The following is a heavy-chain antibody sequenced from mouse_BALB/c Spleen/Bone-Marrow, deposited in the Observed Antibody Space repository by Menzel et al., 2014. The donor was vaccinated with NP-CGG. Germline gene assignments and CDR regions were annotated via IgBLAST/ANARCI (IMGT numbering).Heavy chain of an antibody. Sequence: QVQLQQSGAELVRPGTSVKVSCKASGYAFTSYLIEWVKRRPGQGLEWIGVINPGSGGTNYNEKFKGKAALTADKSSSTAYMQLSSLTSDDSAVYFCARWDYAMDYWGQGTSVTVAS. V-gene: IGHV1-54*01. CDR1: GYAFTSYL. CDR3: ARWDYAMDY. J-gene: IGHJ4*01. CDR2: INPGSGGT.